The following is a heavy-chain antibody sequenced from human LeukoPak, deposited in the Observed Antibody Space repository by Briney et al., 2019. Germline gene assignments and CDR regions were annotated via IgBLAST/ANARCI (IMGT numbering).Heavy chain of an antibody. CDR2: INPNSGGT. J-gene: IGHJ6*04. CDR1: GYTFTGYY. D-gene: IGHD5-18*01. Sequence: ASVKVSCKASGYTFTGYYMHWVRQAPGQGLEWMGWINPNSGGTNYAQKFQGRVTMTRDTSISTAYMELSRLRSDDTAVYYCARDQAQLWLYYSYYSGRDVWGKGTTVTVSS. CDR3: ARDQAQLWLYYSYYSGRDV. V-gene: IGHV1-2*02.